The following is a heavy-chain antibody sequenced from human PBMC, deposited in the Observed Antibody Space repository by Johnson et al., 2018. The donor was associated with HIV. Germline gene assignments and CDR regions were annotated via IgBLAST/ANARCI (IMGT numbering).Heavy chain of an antibody. D-gene: IGHD1-26*01. CDR3: AKDKARWELLAFDI. J-gene: IGHJ3*02. V-gene: IGHV3-13*01. CDR1: GFTLSRYD. Sequence: VLLVESGGGVVRPGRSLSLSCAASGFTLSRYDMHWVRQPTGKGLEWVSGIGTSGDTYSGSVKGRFTVSRDNSKNTLYLQMNSLRAEDTALYYCAKDKARWELLAFDIWGQGTMGTVSS. CDR2: IGTSGDT.